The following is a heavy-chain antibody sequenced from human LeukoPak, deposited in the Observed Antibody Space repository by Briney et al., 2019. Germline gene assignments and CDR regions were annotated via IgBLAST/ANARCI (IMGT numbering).Heavy chain of an antibody. CDR2: IYYSGST. CDR3: ARYVVSSFDY. CDR1: GGSISSHY. D-gene: IGHD2-21*01. Sequence: SETLSLTCSVPGGSISSHYWSWIRQPPGKGLEWIGYIYYSGSTNHNPSLKSRVTISVDTSKNQFSLNLSSVTAADTAVYYCARYVVSSFDYWGQGTLVTVS. V-gene: IGHV4-59*11. J-gene: IGHJ4*02.